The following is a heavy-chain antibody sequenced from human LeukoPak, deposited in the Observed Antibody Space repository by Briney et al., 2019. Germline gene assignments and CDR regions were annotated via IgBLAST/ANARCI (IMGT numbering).Heavy chain of an antibody. CDR2: ISGSYST. D-gene: IGHD1-26*01. CDR1: GFTFSSYA. J-gene: IGHJ5*02. CDR3: AKTGSGTYYVS. V-gene: IGHV3-23*01. Sequence: GGSLRLSCAASGFTFSSYAMNWVHQAPGKGLEWVSAISGSYSTDYAGSVKGRFTISRDNSKNTLYLQMNSLRAEDTAVYYCAKTGSGTYYVSWGQGTLVTVSS.